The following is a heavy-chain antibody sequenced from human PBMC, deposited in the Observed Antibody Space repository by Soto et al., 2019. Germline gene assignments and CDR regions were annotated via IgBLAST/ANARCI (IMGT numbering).Heavy chain of an antibody. J-gene: IGHJ4*02. D-gene: IGHD5-18*01. Sequence: ASVKVSCKASGYTFTSYAMHWVRQAPGQRLEWMGWINAGNGNTKYSQKFQGRVTMTTDTSTSTAYMELRSLRSDDTAVYYCARDVGYGLLDYWGQGTLVTVSS. CDR2: INAGNGNT. CDR3: ARDVGYGLLDY. CDR1: GYTFTSYA. V-gene: IGHV1-3*01.